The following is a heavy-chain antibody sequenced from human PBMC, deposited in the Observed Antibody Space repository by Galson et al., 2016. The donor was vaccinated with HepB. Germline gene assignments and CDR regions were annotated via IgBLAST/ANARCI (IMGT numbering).Heavy chain of an antibody. Sequence: SVKVSCKVSGGTFSGHALAWVRQAPGQGLEWMGGIIPLFGESHTAQAFQGRVTLTANESTITTFMELGSLTSEDTAGYFCAKEKFGGYGRSFNFDQWGQGTLVTVSS. CDR1: GGTFSGHA. CDR2: IIPLFGES. CDR3: AKEKFGGYGRSFNFDQ. D-gene: IGHD2-15*01. V-gene: IGHV1-69*13. J-gene: IGHJ4*02.